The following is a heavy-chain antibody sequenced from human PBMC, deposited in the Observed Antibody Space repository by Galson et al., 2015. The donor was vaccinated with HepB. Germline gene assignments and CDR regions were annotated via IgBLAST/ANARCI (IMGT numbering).Heavy chain of an antibody. CDR1: GYTFTGYY. J-gene: IGHJ4*02. D-gene: IGHD2-2*01. CDR2: INPDRGGT. V-gene: IGHV1-2*06. CDR3: ARINSVFCSSTTCRPDY. Sequence: SVKVSCKASGYTFTGYYIHWVRQAPGQGFEWMGRINPDRGGTEYAQKFQGRVTMIRETSISTVYMDLRRLRSDDTAVYYCARINSVFCSSTTCRPDYWGQGTLVTVSS.